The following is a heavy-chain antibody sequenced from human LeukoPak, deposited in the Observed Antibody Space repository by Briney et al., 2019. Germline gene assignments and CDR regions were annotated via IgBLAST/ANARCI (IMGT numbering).Heavy chain of an antibody. J-gene: IGHJ6*03. D-gene: IGHD3-10*01. V-gene: IGHV4-34*01. CDR1: GGSFSGYY. Sequence: SETLSLTCAVYGGSFSGYYWSGIREPPGKGLEWSGEINHSGSTNYNPSLKSRVTISVDTSKNQFSLKLSSVTAADTAVYYCARGAGGYYYYMDVWGKGTTVTVSS. CDR3: ARGAGGYYYYMDV. CDR2: INHSGST.